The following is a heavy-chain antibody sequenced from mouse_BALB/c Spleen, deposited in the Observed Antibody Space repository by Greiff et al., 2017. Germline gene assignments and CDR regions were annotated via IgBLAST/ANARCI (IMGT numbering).Heavy chain of an antibody. J-gene: IGHJ2*01. Sequence: VQGVESGAELARPGASVKMSCKASGYTFTSYTMHWVKQRPGQGLEWIGYINPSSGYTNYNQKFKDKATLTADKSSSTAYMQLSSLTSEDSAVYYCARISYYFDYWGQGTTLTVSS. CDR3: ARISYYFDY. V-gene: IGHV1-4*01. CDR2: INPSSGYT. CDR1: GYTFTSYT.